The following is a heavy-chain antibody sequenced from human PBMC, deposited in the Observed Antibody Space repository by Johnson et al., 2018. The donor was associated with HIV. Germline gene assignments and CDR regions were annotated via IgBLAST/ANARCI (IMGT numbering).Heavy chain of an antibody. CDR1: AFTFSGYV. CDR2: IQYAGSNK. J-gene: IGHJ3*01. CDR3: AKVVAAYYNFWSGDHPDAFDV. Sequence: QVQLVESGGGVVQPGGSLRLSCVASAFTFSGYVMHWVRQAPGKGLEWVAFIQYAGSNKYYADSVKGRFTISRDNSKNTLYLQMNSLRAEDTAMYYCAKVVAAYYNFWSGDHPDAFDVWGQGTMVTVSS. D-gene: IGHD3-3*01. V-gene: IGHV3-30*02.